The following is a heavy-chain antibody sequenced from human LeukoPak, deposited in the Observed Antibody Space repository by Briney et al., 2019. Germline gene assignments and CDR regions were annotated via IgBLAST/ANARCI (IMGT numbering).Heavy chain of an antibody. Sequence: GGSLRLSCAAAGFTFSEHYMRWIRQAPGKGLEWVSYISSSSINTNYADSVKGRFTISRDNAKNSLYLQMNSLRAEDTAVYYCTRDYSAWGQGTLVTVSS. CDR3: TRDYSA. J-gene: IGHJ5*02. D-gene: IGHD2-15*01. CDR1: GFTFSEHY. CDR2: ISSSSINT. V-gene: IGHV3-11*06.